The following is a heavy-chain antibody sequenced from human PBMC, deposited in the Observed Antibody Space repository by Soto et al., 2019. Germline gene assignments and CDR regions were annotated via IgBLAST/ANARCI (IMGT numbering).Heavy chain of an antibody. CDR1: GGSFSGYY. Sequence: SETLSLTCAVYGGSFSGYYWTWIRQPPGTGLEWIGEINHSGSTNYNPSLKSRVTISVDTSKNQFSLKLTSVTAADTAVYYCARDKITGCLDSWGQGTLVTVPS. J-gene: IGHJ4*02. D-gene: IGHD2-8*02. CDR3: ARDKITGCLDS. CDR2: INHSGST. V-gene: IGHV4-34*01.